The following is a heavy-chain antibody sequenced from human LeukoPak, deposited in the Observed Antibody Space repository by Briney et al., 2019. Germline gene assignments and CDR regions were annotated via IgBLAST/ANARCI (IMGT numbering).Heavy chain of an antibody. CDR3: ARVDTAMVTVDY. V-gene: IGHV4-31*03. CDR2: IYYSGST. CDR1: GGSISNGGYY. J-gene: IGHJ4*02. Sequence: SETLSLNCTVSGGSISNGGYYWSWIRQHPGKGLEWIGYIYYSGSTYYNPSLKSRVTISVDTSKNQFSLKLSSVTAADTAVYYCARVDTAMVTVDYWGQGTLVTVSS. D-gene: IGHD5-18*01.